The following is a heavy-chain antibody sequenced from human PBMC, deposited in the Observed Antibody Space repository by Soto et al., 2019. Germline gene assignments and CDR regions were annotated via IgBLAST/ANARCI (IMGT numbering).Heavy chain of an antibody. CDR2: ISGSGGST. Sequence: VGSLRLSCAASGFTFSSYAMSWVRQAPGKGLEWVSAISGSGGSTYYADSVKGRFTISRDNSKNTLYLQMNSLRAEDTAVYYCAKVRAMVRGVTLSRYYYYGMDVWGQGTTVTVSS. CDR1: GFTFSSYA. J-gene: IGHJ6*02. CDR3: AKVRAMVRGVTLSRYYYYGMDV. V-gene: IGHV3-23*01. D-gene: IGHD3-10*01.